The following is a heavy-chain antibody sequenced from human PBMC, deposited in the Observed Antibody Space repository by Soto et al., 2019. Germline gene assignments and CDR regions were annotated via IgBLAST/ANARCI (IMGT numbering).Heavy chain of an antibody. CDR2: IYRTGST. CDR3: ARFYASGSYPYDY. Sequence: SETLSLTCAVSGGSFTSNNWWTWVRQPPGQGLEWIGEIYRTGSTNYNPSLKSRVTISLDKSENQFSLKVASLTAADTAVYYCARFYASGSYPYDYWGQGTLVTVSS. V-gene: IGHV4-4*02. J-gene: IGHJ4*02. D-gene: IGHD3-10*01. CDR1: GGSFTSNNW.